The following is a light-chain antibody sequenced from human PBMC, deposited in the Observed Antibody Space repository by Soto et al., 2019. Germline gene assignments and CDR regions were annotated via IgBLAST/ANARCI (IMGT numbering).Light chain of an antibody. CDR1: SSDVGSYNY. Sequence: QSALTQPASVSESPGQSITISCTGTSSDVGSYNYVSWYQHYPGKAPKLMIYEGIKRPSGVSNRFSGSKSGNTAFLTISGLQAEDEADYYCCSYAGSGTDNYVFGSGTQLTVL. J-gene: IGLJ1*01. CDR3: CSYAGSGTDNYV. V-gene: IGLV2-23*01. CDR2: EGI.